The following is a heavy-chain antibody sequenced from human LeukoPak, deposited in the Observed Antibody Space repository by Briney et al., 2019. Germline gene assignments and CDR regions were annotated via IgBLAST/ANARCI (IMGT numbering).Heavy chain of an antibody. V-gene: IGHV5-51*01. CDR2: IYPGDSDT. Sequence: GEALKISCKGSGYSFTSYWIGWVRQMPGEGLEWMGIIYPGDSDTRYSPSFQGQVTISADKSISTAYLPWSSLKASDTATYSWARILSAYYYGSRSYRGGFGYWGQGTLVTVSS. J-gene: IGHJ4*02. CDR3: ARILSAYYYGSRSYRGGFGY. D-gene: IGHD3-10*01. CDR1: GYSFTSYW.